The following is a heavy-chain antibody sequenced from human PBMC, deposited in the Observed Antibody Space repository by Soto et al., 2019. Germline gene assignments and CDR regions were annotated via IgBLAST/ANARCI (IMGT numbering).Heavy chain of an antibody. J-gene: IGHJ6*02. CDR3: ARDRDIAARPSYYYYGMDV. CDR1: GDSVSSNSAA. Sequence: TCAISGDSVSSNSAAWNWIRQSPSRGLEWLGSTYYRSKWYNDYAVSVKSRITINPDTSKNQFSLQLNSVTPEDTAVYYCARDRDIAARPSYYYYGMDVWGQGTTVTVSS. V-gene: IGHV6-1*01. D-gene: IGHD6-6*01. CDR2: TYYRSKWYN.